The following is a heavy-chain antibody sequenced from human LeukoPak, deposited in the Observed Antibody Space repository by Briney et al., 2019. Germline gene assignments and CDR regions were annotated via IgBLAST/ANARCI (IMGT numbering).Heavy chain of an antibody. Sequence: GGSLRLSCAASGFTFSTYAISWVRQAPGQGRGWVSAISDNGGGTYYADSAKGRFTVSRDNSKNTLYLQMNSLRAEDTAVYYCAREFKVGTTTLSFDIWGQGTMVTVSS. D-gene: IGHD1-26*01. CDR2: ISDNGGGT. CDR1: GFTFSTYA. J-gene: IGHJ3*02. CDR3: AREFKVGTTTLSFDI. V-gene: IGHV3-23*01.